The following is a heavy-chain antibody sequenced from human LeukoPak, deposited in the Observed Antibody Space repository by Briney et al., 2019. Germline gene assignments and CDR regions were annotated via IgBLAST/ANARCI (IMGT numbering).Heavy chain of an antibody. CDR2: INHSGST. J-gene: IGHJ3*02. Sequence: PSETLSLTCAVYGGSFSGYYWNWIRQPPGKGLEWIGEINHSGSTNYNPSLKSRVTISVDTSNNQFSLKLSSVTAADTAVYYCARGLRLLPPRFDIWGPGTMVTVSS. D-gene: IGHD2-15*01. CDR3: ARGLRLLPPRFDI. V-gene: IGHV4-34*01. CDR1: GGSFSGYY.